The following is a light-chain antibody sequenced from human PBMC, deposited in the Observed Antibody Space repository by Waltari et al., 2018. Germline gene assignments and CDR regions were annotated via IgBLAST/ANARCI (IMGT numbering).Light chain of an antibody. Sequence: QSVVTQPPSVSGTPGQRVTISCSGSSFNIGSKPVNWYQQFPETAPKLPIHNTKQRPAGVPDRFSVSKAGTSASLAISGLQSEDEADYYCVAWDVSLSGYVFGTGTKVTVL. V-gene: IGLV1-44*01. CDR3: VAWDVSLSGYV. CDR1: SFNIGSKP. CDR2: NTK. J-gene: IGLJ1*01.